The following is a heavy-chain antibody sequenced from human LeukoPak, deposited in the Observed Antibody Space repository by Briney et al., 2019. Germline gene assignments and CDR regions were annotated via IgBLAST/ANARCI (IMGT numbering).Heavy chain of an antibody. Sequence: PGGSLRLSCAASGFTFDDYTMHWVRQAPGKGLEWVSSISSSSSYIYYADSVKGRFTISRDNAKNSLYLQMNSLRAEDTAVYYCARDLERCSGGSCYSRDVDDYWGQGTLVTVSS. D-gene: IGHD2-15*01. J-gene: IGHJ4*02. CDR3: ARDLERCSGGSCYSRDVDDY. CDR2: ISSSSSYI. CDR1: GFTFDDYT. V-gene: IGHV3-21*01.